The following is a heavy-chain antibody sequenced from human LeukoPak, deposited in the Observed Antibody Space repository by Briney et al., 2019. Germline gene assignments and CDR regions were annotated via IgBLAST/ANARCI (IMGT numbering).Heavy chain of an antibody. CDR2: IYSGGST. V-gene: IGHV3-66*01. J-gene: IGHJ4*02. CDR3: ARGTVTMVDY. D-gene: IGHD3-10*01. CDR1: GFTFSTYT. Sequence: GGSLRLSCAASGFTFSTYTMHWVRQAPGRGLEWVSVIYSGGSTYYADSVKGRFTISRDNSKNTLFLQMNSLRAGDTAVYYCARGTVTMVDYWGQGTLVTVSS.